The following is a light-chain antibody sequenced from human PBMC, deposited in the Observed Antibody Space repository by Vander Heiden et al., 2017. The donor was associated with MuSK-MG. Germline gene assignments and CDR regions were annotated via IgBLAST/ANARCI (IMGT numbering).Light chain of an antibody. J-gene: IGKJ4*01. CDR3: QQYNNWPSLT. CDR1: HSGISN. CDR2: GAS. V-gene: IGKV3-15*01. Sequence: IVLTQSPATLSVSPGERATLSCRASHSGISNIAWYQQKPGQAPRLLIYGASTRATGIPARFSGSGSGTEFTLTISSLQSEDFAVYYCQQYNNWPSLTFGGGTKVEIK.